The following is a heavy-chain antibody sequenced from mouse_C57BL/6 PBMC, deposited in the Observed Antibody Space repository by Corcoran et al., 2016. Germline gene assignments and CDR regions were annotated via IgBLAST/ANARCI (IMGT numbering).Heavy chain of an antibody. Sequence: DVQLQESGPGLVKPSQSLALTCSVTGYSMTSGYYWNWIRQFPGNKLEWMGYISYDGSNNYNPSLKNRISITRDTSKNQFFLKLNSVTTEDTATYYCARDSGYYYAMDYWGQGTSVTVSS. V-gene: IGHV3-6*01. J-gene: IGHJ4*01. CDR3: ARDSGYYYAMDY. CDR2: ISYDGSN. CDR1: GYSMTSGYY.